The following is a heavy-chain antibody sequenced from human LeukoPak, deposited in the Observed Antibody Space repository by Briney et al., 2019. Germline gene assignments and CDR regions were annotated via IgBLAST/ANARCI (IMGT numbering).Heavy chain of an antibody. CDR3: AGGRDIAAVGFDY. J-gene: IGHJ4*02. Sequence: GGSLRLSCAASGFTFSSYSMNWVRQAPGKGLEWVSYISIYYADSVKGRFTISRDNAKNSLYLQMNSLRAEDTAVHYCAGGRDIAAVGFDYWGQGTLVTVSS. V-gene: IGHV3-48*01. D-gene: IGHD6-13*01. CDR2: ISI. CDR1: GFTFSSYS.